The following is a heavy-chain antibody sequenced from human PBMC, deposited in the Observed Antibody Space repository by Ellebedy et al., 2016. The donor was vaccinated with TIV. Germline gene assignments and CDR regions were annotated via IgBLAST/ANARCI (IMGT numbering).Heavy chain of an antibody. CDR1: GFTFSSYA. V-gene: IGHV3-30-3*01. Sequence: GESLKISCAASGFTFSSYAMHWVRQAPGKGLEWVAVISYDGSHKYYTDSVKGRFTISRDNSKNTLYLQMNSLRAEDTAVYYCARGVGATTREGIDYWGQGTLVTVSS. CDR3: ARGVGATTREGIDY. J-gene: IGHJ4*02. CDR2: ISYDGSHK. D-gene: IGHD1-26*01.